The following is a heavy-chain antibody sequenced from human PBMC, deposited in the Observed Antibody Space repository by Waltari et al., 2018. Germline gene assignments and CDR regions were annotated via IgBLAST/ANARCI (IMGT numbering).Heavy chain of an antibody. J-gene: IGHJ6*02. D-gene: IGHD3-22*01. Sequence: EEQLVESGGGLAQPGESLRLSCAASGFTFSRYWMDWVRQAPGKGLVWVSRINSDGSRTTYADSVKGRFTISRENAKKKMEVKMNRQRAEDTAVYYCARVATKTYSSPVPGRPYYYGMDVWGQGTTVTVSS. CDR3: ARVATKTYSSPVPGRPYYYGMDV. CDR1: GFTFSRYW. CDR2: INSDGSRT. V-gene: IGHV3-74*01.